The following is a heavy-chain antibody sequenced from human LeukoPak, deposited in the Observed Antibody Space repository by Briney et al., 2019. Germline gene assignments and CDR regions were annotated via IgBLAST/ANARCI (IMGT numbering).Heavy chain of an antibody. CDR2: INPSGGST. CDR3: ARAYCSGGSCYSDFIRPNWFDP. D-gene: IGHD2-15*01. J-gene: IGHJ5*02. V-gene: IGHV1-46*01. CDR1: GYTFTSYY. Sequence: ASVKVSCKASGYTFTSYYMHWVRQAPGQGLEWMGIINPSGGSTGYAQKLQGRVTMTTDTSTSTAYMELRSLRSDDTAVYYCARAYCSGGSCYSDFIRPNWFDPWGQGTLVTVSS.